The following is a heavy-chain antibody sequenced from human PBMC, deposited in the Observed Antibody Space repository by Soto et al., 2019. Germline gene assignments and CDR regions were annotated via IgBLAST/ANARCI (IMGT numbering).Heavy chain of an antibody. J-gene: IGHJ4*02. CDR1: GGTFSSYA. CDR2: IIPIFGTA. Sequence: ASVKVSCKASGGTFSSYAISWVRQAPGQGLEWMGGIIPIFGTANYAQKFQGRVTITADESTSTAYMELSSLRSEDTAVYYCARSWSLITTRSGAFDYWGQGTLVTVSS. V-gene: IGHV1-69*13. D-gene: IGHD3-22*01. CDR3: ARSWSLITTRSGAFDY.